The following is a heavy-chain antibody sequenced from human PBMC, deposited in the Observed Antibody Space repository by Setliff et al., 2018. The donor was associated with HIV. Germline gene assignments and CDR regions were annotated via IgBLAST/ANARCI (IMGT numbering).Heavy chain of an antibody. CDR2: VFYTGFA. CDR3: ARDSPADGGNPGRFQR. Sequence: PSETLSLTCTVSGDSIRGYYWSWIRQPPGKGLEWMGYVFYTGFAAYNPSLKSRLTISVDTSKSQFSLKLTSVTAADTAMYFCARDSPADGGNPGRFQRWGQGTLVTVSS. CDR1: GDSIRGYY. D-gene: IGHD2-15*01. J-gene: IGHJ1*01. V-gene: IGHV4-59*12.